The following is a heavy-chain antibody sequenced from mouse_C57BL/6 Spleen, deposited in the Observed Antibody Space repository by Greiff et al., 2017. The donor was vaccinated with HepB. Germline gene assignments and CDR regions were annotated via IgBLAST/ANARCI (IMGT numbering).Heavy chain of an antibody. CDR1: GYTFTDYN. CDR3: ARSRQLRDAMDY. CDR2: INPNNGGT. V-gene: IGHV1-18*01. D-gene: IGHD3-2*02. J-gene: IGHJ4*01. Sequence: EVQLQQSGPELVKPGASVKIPCKASGYTFTDYNMDWVKQSHGKSLEWIGDINPNNGGTIYNQKFKGKATLTVDKSSSTAYMELRSLTSEDTAVYYCARSRQLRDAMDYWGQGTSVTVSS.